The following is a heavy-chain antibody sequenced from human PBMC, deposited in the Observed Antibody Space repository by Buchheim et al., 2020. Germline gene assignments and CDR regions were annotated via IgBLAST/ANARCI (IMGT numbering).Heavy chain of an antibody. V-gene: IGHV4-34*01. CDR1: GGSFSGYY. CDR3: AKMGYDYIWGSYRYTGDYYYGMDV. D-gene: IGHD3-16*02. CDR2: INHSGST. J-gene: IGHJ6*02. Sequence: QVQLQQWGAGLLKPSETLSLTCAVYGGSFSGYYWSWIRQPPGKGLEWIGEINHSGSTNYNPSLKSRVTISVDTSKNQFYLKLSSVTAADTAVYYCAKMGYDYIWGSYRYTGDYYYGMDVWGQGTT.